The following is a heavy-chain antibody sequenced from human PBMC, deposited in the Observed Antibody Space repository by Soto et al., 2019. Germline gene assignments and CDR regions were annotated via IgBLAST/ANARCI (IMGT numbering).Heavy chain of an antibody. Sequence: HPGGSLRLSCAASGFTFSSYWMHWVRQAPGKGLVWVSRINSDGSGTSYADSVKGRFTISRDNAKNTLYLQMNSLRAEDTAVYYCSRIPTKRWGLGYYYYYMDVWGKGTTVTVSS. CDR3: SRIPTKRWGLGYYYYYMDV. D-gene: IGHD3-16*01. J-gene: IGHJ6*03. CDR2: INSDGSGT. V-gene: IGHV3-74*01. CDR1: GFTFSSYW.